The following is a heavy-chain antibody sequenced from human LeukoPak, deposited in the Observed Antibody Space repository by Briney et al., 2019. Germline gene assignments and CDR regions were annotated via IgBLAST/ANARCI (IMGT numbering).Heavy chain of an antibody. Sequence: GGPLRLSCAASGFTFSSYSMNWVRQAPGKGLEWVSSISSSSSYIYCADSVKGRFTISRDNAKNSLYLQMNSLRAEDTAVYYCARGTGYSYYGMDVWGQGTTVTVSS. CDR1: GFTFSSYS. CDR3: ARGTGYSYYGMDV. CDR2: ISSSSSYI. V-gene: IGHV3-21*01. D-gene: IGHD1-14*01. J-gene: IGHJ6*02.